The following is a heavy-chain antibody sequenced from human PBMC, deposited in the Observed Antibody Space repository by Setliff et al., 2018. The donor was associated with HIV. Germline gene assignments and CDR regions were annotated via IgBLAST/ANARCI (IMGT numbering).Heavy chain of an antibody. CDR2: AYCRSRWKN. CDR1: GDSVSSNSAI. Sequence: SQTLSLTCAIHGDSVSSNSAIWNWIRQSPSRGLEWLGTAYCRSRWKNDYAESVKGRITINADTSKNQFSLHLNSVTPEDTAVYYCARVFVGSGNYYTHYFDYWGQGTLVTVSS. V-gene: IGHV6-1*01. CDR3: ARVFVGSGNYYTHYFDY. D-gene: IGHD3-10*01. J-gene: IGHJ4*02.